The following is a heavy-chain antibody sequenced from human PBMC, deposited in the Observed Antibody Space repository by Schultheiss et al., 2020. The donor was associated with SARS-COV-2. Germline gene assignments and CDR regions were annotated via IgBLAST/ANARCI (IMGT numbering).Heavy chain of an antibody. CDR1: GFSLSTSGVG. V-gene: IGHV2-5*02. CDR2: IYWDDDK. CDR3: TRRYWHQFDY. Sequence: SGPTLVKPTQTLTLTCTFSGFSLSTSGVGVGWIRQPPGKALEWLALIYWDDDKRYTPSLKSRVTITKDSSKNQVVLTMTNMDPVDTATYYCTRRYWHQFDYWGQGTLVTVSS. J-gene: IGHJ4*02. D-gene: IGHD2-15*01.